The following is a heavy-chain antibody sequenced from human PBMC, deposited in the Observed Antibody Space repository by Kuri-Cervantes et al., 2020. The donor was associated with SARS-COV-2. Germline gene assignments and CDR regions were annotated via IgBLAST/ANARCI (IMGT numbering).Heavy chain of an antibody. CDR3: ATARFQWELLPLSS. CDR2: FDPEDGET. CDR1: GYTLTGLS. D-gene: IGHD1-26*01. Sequence: ASVKVSCKVSGYTLTGLSMHWVRQAPGKGLEWMGGFDPEDGETIYAQKFQGRVTMTEDTSTDTAYMELSSLRSEDTAVYYCATARFQWELLPLSSWGQGTLVTVSS. J-gene: IGHJ5*02. V-gene: IGHV1-24*01.